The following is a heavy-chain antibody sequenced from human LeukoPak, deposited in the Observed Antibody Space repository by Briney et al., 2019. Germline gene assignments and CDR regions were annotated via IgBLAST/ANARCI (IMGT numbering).Heavy chain of an antibody. CDR2: ISYDGSNK. Sequence: PGRSLRLSCAASGFTFSSYGMHWVRQAPGKGLEWVAVISYDGSNKYYADSVKGRFTISRDNSKNTLYLQMNSLRAEDTAVYYCARVYGDCEQAIDYWGQGTLVTVSS. CDR1: GFTFSSYG. V-gene: IGHV3-30*03. CDR3: ARVYGDCEQAIDY. J-gene: IGHJ4*02. D-gene: IGHD4-17*01.